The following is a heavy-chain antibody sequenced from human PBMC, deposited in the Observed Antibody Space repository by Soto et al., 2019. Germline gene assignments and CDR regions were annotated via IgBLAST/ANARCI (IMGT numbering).Heavy chain of an antibody. CDR1: GDTFSSYT. Sequence: QVQLVQSGAEVKKPGSSVKVSCKASGDTFSSYTISWVRQAPGQGLEWMGRIIPILGIANYAQKFQGRVTITADKSTSRGYVELSSLRSEDTAVYYCARGYYDSSGYYNWFDPWGQGTLVTVSS. J-gene: IGHJ5*02. D-gene: IGHD3-22*01. CDR2: IIPILGIA. V-gene: IGHV1-69*02. CDR3: ARGYYDSSGYYNWFDP.